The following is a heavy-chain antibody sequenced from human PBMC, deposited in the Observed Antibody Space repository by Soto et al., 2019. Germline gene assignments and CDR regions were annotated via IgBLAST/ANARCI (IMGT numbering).Heavy chain of an antibody. CDR1: GFTLSRYS. CDR2: ISYDGNTQ. Sequence: QVQLVESGGGVVQTGTSLRLSCAASGFTLSRYSIHWVRQAPGKGLDWVAVISYDGNTQFYGDSVKGRFIVSRDNSRNTLYLQLNNLQAEDKAVYYCAKVSRPTRISTPDFDYWGQGTLVTVSS. V-gene: IGHV3-30-3*01. J-gene: IGHJ4*02. CDR3: AKVSRPTRISTPDFDY.